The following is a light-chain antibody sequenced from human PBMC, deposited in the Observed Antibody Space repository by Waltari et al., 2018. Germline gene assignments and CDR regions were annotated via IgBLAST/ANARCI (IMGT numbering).Light chain of an antibody. CDR2: GAY. J-gene: IGKJ1*01. Sequence: EIVLTQSPGTLSLSPGERATLSCRASQNIFRTLAWYQQKPGQAPRLLIYGAYTRATGIPDRFSGSGSGTDFSLTISGLDPEDFAVYYCQHYVRLPVTFDQGTKVEIK. CDR1: QNIFRT. CDR3: QHYVRLPVT. V-gene: IGKV3-20*01.